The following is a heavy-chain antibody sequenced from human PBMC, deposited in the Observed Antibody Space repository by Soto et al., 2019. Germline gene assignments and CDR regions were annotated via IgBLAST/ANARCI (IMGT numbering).Heavy chain of an antibody. V-gene: IGHV4-34*01. CDR2: INHSGST. Sequence: QVQLQQWGAGLLKPSETLSLTCAVYGGSFSGYYWSWIRQPPGKGLEWIGEINHSGSTNYNPSLKRRVTISVDTSKNQFSLKLSSVTAADTAVYYCARGRYYGSGNYFQHWGQGALVTVSS. J-gene: IGHJ1*01. D-gene: IGHD3-10*01. CDR1: GGSFSGYY. CDR3: ARGRYYGSGNYFQH.